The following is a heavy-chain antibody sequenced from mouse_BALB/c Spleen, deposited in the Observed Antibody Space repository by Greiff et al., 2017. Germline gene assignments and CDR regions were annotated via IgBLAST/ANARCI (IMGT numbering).Heavy chain of an antibody. CDR1: GFNIKDYY. Sequence: VQLQQSGAELVRSGASVKLSCTASGFNIKDYYMHWVKQRPEQGLEWIGWIDPENGDTEYAPKFQGKATMTADTSSNTAYLQLSSLTSEDTAVYYCNAEYGKNAMDYWGQGTSGTVSS. CDR2: IDPENGDT. J-gene: IGHJ4*01. D-gene: IGHD2-10*02. V-gene: IGHV14-4*02. CDR3: NAEYGKNAMDY.